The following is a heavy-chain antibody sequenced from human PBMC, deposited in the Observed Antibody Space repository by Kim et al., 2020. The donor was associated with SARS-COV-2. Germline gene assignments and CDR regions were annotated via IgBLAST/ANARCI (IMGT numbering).Heavy chain of an antibody. CDR1: GYTLTELS. Sequence: ASVKVSCKVSGYTLTELSMHWVRQAPGKGLEWMGGFDPEDGETIYAQKFQGRVTMTEDTSTDTAYMELSSLRSEDTAVYYCATGGGRLRDPWGFDYWGQGTLVTVSS. D-gene: IGHD3-16*01. J-gene: IGHJ4*02. CDR2: FDPEDGET. V-gene: IGHV1-24*01. CDR3: ATGGGRLRDPWGFDY.